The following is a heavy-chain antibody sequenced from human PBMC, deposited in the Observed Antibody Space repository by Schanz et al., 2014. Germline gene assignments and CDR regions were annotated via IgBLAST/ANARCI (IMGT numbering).Heavy chain of an antibody. CDR1: GYTFTNHY. CDR3: ARESVSRTRLFDP. J-gene: IGHJ5*02. CDR2: ISPSSGGT. Sequence: QVQVIQSGPEVKKPGASVKVSCKASGYTFTNHYLHWVRQAPGQGLEWMGRISPSSGGTNYAQNFQGRLTMTKDASINPVYMELSTLTSDDTGVYYCARESVSRTRLFDPWGQGTLVTVSS. D-gene: IGHD3-3*01. V-gene: IGHV1-2*05.